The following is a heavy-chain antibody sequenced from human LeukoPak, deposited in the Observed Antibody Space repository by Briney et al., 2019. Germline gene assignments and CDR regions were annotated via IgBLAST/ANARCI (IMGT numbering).Heavy chain of an antibody. V-gene: IGHV1-8*01. J-gene: IGHJ3*02. CDR1: GYTFTSYD. CDR3: ARAPGRLGELMFYAFDI. D-gene: IGHD3-16*01. Sequence: ASVKVSCKASGYTFTSYDINWVRQATGQGLEWMGWMNPNSGNTGYAQKLQGRVTMTRNTSISTAYMELSSLRSEDTAVYYCARAPGRLGELMFYAFDIWGQGTMVTVSS. CDR2: MNPNSGNT.